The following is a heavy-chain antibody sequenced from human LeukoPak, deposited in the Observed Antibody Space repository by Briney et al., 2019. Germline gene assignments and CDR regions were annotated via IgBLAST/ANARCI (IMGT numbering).Heavy chain of an antibody. V-gene: IGHV3-48*01. Sequence: PGGSLRLSCAASGFTFSSYSMNWVRQAPGKGLEWVSYISSSSSTIYYADSVKGRFTISRDNAKNSLYLQMNSLRAEDTAVYYCARARITIFGVVQASANWFDPWGQGTLVTASS. CDR2: ISSSSSTI. J-gene: IGHJ5*02. D-gene: IGHD3-3*01. CDR3: ARARITIFGVVQASANWFDP. CDR1: GFTFSSYS.